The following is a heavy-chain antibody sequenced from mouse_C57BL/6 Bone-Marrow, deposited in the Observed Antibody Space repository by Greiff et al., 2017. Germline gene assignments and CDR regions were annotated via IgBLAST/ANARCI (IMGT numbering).Heavy chain of an antibody. D-gene: IGHD1-1*01. V-gene: IGHV1-76*01. J-gene: IGHJ2*01. CDR2: IYPGSGNT. CDR3: ARGGYYGVFDD. Sequence: QVQLKESGAELVRPGASVKLSCKASGYTFTDYYINWVKQRPGQGLEWIARIYPGSGNTYYNEKFKGKATLTAEKSSSTAYMQLSSLTSEDSAVYFCARGGYYGVFDDWGQGTTLTVSS. CDR1: GYTFTDYY.